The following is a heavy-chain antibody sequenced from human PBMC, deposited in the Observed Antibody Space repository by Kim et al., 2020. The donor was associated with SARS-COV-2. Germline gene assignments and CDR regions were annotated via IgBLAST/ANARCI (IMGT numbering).Heavy chain of an antibody. CDR2: ISYDGSNK. V-gene: IGHV3-30*04. CDR1: GFTFSSYA. Sequence: GGSLRLSCAASGFTFSSYAMHWVRQAPGKGLEWVAVISYDGSNKYYADSVKGRFTISRDNSKNTLYLQMNSLRAEDTAVYYCAREALLITMVRGVIFDYWGQGTLVTRSS. D-gene: IGHD3-10*01. J-gene: IGHJ4*02. CDR3: AREALLITMVRGVIFDY.